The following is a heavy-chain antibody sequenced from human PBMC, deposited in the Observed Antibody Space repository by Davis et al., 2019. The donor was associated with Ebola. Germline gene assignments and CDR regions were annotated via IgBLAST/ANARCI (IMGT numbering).Heavy chain of an antibody. CDR2: ISYDGSNK. J-gene: IGHJ4*02. Sequence: PGGSLRLSCAASGFTFSSHGMHWVRQAPGKGLEWVAVISYDGSNKYYLDSVKGRVTISRDNSKNTLYLQMNSLRTEDTAVYYCAKDRVAAAGYYFDYWGQGTLVTVSS. D-gene: IGHD6-13*01. V-gene: IGHV3-30*18. CDR1: GFTFSSHG. CDR3: AKDRVAAAGYYFDY.